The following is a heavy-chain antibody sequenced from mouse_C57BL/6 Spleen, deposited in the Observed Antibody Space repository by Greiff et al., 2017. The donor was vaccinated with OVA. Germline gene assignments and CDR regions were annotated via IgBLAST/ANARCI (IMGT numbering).Heavy chain of an antibody. CDR1: GFTFTDYY. Sequence: EVQRVESGGGLVQPGGSLSLSCAASGFTFTDYYMSWVRQPPGKALEWLGFIRNKANGYTTEYSASVKGRFTISRDNYQSILYLQMNALRAEDSATYDCARSTGYYGYAMDYWGQGTSVTVSS. D-gene: IGHD1-1*01. CDR3: ARSTGYYGYAMDY. V-gene: IGHV7-3*01. CDR2: IRNKANGYTT. J-gene: IGHJ4*01.